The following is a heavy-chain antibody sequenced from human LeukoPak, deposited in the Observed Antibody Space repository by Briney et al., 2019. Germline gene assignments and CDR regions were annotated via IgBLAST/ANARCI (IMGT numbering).Heavy chain of an antibody. CDR1: GYSISNGYY. CDR2: IYYSGST. V-gene: IGHV4-59*01. CDR3: ARGRRVPAAIYYYYYYMDV. J-gene: IGHJ6*03. Sequence: SETLSLTCTVSGYSISNGYYWGWIRQPPGEELEWIGYIYYSGSTNYNPSLRSRVTISVDTSKNQFSLRLSSVTAADTAVYYCARGRRVPAAIYYYYYYMDVWGKGTTVTISS. D-gene: IGHD2-2*01.